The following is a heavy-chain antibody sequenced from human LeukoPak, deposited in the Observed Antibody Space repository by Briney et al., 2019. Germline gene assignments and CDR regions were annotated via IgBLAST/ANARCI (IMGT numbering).Heavy chain of an antibody. J-gene: IGHJ4*02. CDR3: AKVRLGSSGDY. Sequence: GGSLRLSCAASGFTFSSYAMSWVRQAPGKGLEWVSAISVSGASTYYADSVKGRFTISRDNSKNTLYLQMNSLRAEDTAVYYCAKVRLGSSGDYWGQGTLVTVSS. D-gene: IGHD3-22*01. CDR2: ISVSGAST. V-gene: IGHV3-23*01. CDR1: GFTFSSYA.